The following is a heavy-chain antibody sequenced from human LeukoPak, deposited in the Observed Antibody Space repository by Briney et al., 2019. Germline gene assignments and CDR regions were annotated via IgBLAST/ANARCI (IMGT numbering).Heavy chain of an antibody. CDR3: ARGFYGGNPLDAFDI. V-gene: IGHV3-11*01. D-gene: IGHD4-23*01. CDR2: ISSSGSDI. CDR1: GFTFSGYY. J-gene: IGHJ3*02. Sequence: AGSLRLSCVASGFTFSGYYMGWIRQAPGKGLEWISYISSSGSDIYYTGSMKGRFTISRDNAKNSLFLQMNSLRGDDTALYYCARGFYGGNPLDAFDIWGQGTMVTVSS.